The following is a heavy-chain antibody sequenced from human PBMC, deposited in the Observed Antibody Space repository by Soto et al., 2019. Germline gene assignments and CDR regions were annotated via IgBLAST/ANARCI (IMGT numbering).Heavy chain of an antibody. Sequence: ASLKDSCKASGYTFTSYYIHWGRQAPGQRHKRMGIVNPSGGSTSYAQKFQGRVTMTRDTSTSTVYMEVSGLRSEDTAVYYCARDQEPSTLYYDYYYMDVWGKGTTVTVSS. V-gene: IGHV1-46*03. CDR2: VNPSGGST. CDR3: ARDQEPSTLYYDYYYMDV. CDR1: GYTFTSYY. J-gene: IGHJ6*03.